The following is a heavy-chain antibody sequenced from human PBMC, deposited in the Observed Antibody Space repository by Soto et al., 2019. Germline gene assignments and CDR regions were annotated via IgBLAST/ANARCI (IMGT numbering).Heavy chain of an antibody. CDR2: FDPEDGET. D-gene: IGHD6-19*01. CDR1: GYTLTELS. J-gene: IGHJ4*02. CDR3: ARDSSGWYS. Sequence: ASVKVSGKVSGYTLTELSMHWVRQAPGKGLEWMGSFDPEDGETIYAQKFQGRVTMTKDTSTDTAYMELSSLRSEDTAVYYCARDSSGWYSWGQGTLVTVSS. V-gene: IGHV1-24*01.